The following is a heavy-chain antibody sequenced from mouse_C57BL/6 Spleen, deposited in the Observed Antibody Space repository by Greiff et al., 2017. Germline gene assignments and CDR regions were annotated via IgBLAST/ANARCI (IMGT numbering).Heavy chain of an antibody. V-gene: IGHV1-52*01. CDR1: GYTFTSYW. CDR3: ARRGTPYYYAMDY. Sequence: LVRPGSSVKLSCKASGYTFTSYWMHWVKQRPIQGLEWIGNIDPSDSETHYNQKFKDKATLTVDKSSSTAYMQLSSLTSEDSAVYYCARRGTPYYYAMDYWGQGTSVTVSS. J-gene: IGHJ4*01. D-gene: IGHD2-14*01. CDR2: IDPSDSET.